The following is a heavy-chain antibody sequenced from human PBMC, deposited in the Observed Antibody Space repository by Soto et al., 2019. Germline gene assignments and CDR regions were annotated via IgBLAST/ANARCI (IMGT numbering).Heavy chain of an antibody. CDR1: GVSISPYY. Sequence: QVQLQESGPGLVKTSETLSLTCTVSGVSISPYYWTWIRQPAGKGLEWMGHPYSSGRATYKRSLKNRVTMSVLWDHFSLTLKSVTAADTAVYYCARHFDVNTALDYYYFDLWGRGALVTVSS. V-gene: IGHV4-4*07. D-gene: IGHD5-18*01. CDR2: PYSSGRA. CDR3: ARHFDVNTALDYYYFDL. J-gene: IGHJ2*01.